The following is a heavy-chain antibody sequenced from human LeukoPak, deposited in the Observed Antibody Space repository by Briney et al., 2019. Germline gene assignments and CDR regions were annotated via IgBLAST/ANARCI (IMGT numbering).Heavy chain of an antibody. V-gene: IGHV3-20*04. J-gene: IGHJ4*02. Sequence: GGSLRLSCAAYGFNFDDYGMSWVRQAPGKGLEWVSGINWSGDSTGYADSVKGRFTISRDNAKNSLYLQMNSLRAEDTAVYYCARENGSCYGYWGQGTLVTVSS. CDR3: ARENGSCYGY. CDR1: GFNFDDYG. CDR2: INWSGDST. D-gene: IGHD2-15*01.